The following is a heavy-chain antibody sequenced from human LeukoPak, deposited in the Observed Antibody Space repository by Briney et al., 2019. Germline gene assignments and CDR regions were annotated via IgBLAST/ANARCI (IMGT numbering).Heavy chain of an antibody. CDR1: GFTFSSYA. CDR3: AKAGPYYYDSSGYYYGGFDY. CDR2: ISGSGGST. D-gene: IGHD3-22*01. V-gene: IGHV3-23*01. Sequence: QAGGSLRLSCVASGFTFSSYAMSWVRQAPGKGLEWVSAISGSGGSTYYADSVKGRFTISRDNSKNTLYLQMNSLRAEDTAVYYCAKAGPYYYDSSGYYYGGFDYWGQGTLVTVSS. J-gene: IGHJ4*02.